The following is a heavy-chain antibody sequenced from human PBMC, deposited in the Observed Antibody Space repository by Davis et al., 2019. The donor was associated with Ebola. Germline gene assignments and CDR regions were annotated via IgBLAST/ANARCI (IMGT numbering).Heavy chain of an antibody. CDR1: GGSFSGYY. CDR3: ARDYIVADAFDI. CDR2: INHSGST. D-gene: IGHD2-15*01. Sequence: PSETLSLTCAVYGGSFSGYYWSWIRQPPGKGLEWIGEINHSGSTNYNPSLKSRVTISVDTSKNQFSLKLSSVTAADTAVYYCARDYIVADAFDIWGQGTMVTVSS. J-gene: IGHJ3*02. V-gene: IGHV4-34*01.